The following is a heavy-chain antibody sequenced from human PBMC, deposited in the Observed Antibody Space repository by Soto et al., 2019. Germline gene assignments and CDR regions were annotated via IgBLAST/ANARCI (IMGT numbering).Heavy chain of an antibody. CDR1: GGSISSYY. D-gene: IGHD4-17*01. CDR3: ARDLSNYGDSYYFDY. V-gene: IGHV4-4*07. Sequence: SETLSLTCTVSGGSISSYYWSWIRQPAGKGLEWIGRIYSSGNTNYNPSLKSRVTMSVDTSKNQFSLKLSSVTAADTAVYYCARDLSNYGDSYYFDYWGQGTLVTVS. J-gene: IGHJ4*02. CDR2: IYSSGNT.